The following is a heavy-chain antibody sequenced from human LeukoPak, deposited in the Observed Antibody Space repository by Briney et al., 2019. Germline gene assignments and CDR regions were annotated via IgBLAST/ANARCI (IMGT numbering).Heavy chain of an antibody. D-gene: IGHD2-2*01. CDR2: IKGKTDGGTT. J-gene: IGHJ3*02. CDR3: TTDRFCSSTSCPKVGAFDI. CDR1: GFTFSNAW. Sequence: AGGSLRLSCAASGFTFSNAWMSWVRQAPGKGLEWVGRIKGKTDGGTTDYAAPVKGRFTISRDDSKNTLYLQMNSLKTEDTAVYYCTTDRFCSSTSCPKVGAFDIWGQGTMVTVSS. V-gene: IGHV3-15*01.